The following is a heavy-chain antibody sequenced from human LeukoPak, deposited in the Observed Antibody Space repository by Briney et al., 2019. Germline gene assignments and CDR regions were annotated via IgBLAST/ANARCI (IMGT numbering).Heavy chain of an antibody. Sequence: ASVKVSCKASGYTFTGYYIHWVRQAPGQGLEWMGWINPNSGGTNYAQKFQGRVTMTRDTSISTAYMELSRLRSDDTAVYYCATIDYGDNKPFDYWGQGTLVTVSS. CDR3: ATIDYGDNKPFDY. D-gene: IGHD4-17*01. CDR2: INPNSGGT. CDR1: GYTFTGYY. J-gene: IGHJ4*02. V-gene: IGHV1-2*02.